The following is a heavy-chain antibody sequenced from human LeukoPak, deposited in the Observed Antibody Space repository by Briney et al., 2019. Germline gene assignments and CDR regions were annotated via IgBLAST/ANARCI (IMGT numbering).Heavy chain of an antibody. Sequence: HPGGSLRLSCAASGFSFRHYGMSWVRQAPGKGLEWVSGISGGGTTRYYTDSVKGRFTVSRDNSRNTLYLQLDNLRAEDTAVYYCARLHFDGIYTHAFDVWGHGTMVTVSS. CDR1: GFSFRHYG. CDR3: ARLHFDGIYTHAFDV. CDR2: ISGGGTTR. J-gene: IGHJ3*01. D-gene: IGHD3-9*01. V-gene: IGHV3-23*01.